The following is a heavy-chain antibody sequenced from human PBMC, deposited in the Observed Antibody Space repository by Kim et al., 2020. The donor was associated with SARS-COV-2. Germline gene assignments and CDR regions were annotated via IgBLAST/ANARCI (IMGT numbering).Heavy chain of an antibody. V-gene: IGHV1-2*02. J-gene: IGHJ4*02. CDR3: ARGGYWNDY. CDR2: GGT. Sequence: GGTNYAQKFQGRVTMTRDTSISTAYMELSRLRSDDTAVYYCARGGYWNDYWGQGTLVTVSS. D-gene: IGHD2-15*01.